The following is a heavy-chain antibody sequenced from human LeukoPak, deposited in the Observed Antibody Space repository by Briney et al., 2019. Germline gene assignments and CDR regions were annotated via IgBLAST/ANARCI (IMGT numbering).Heavy chain of an antibody. CDR1: GGSFSGYY. CDR2: INHSGST. V-gene: IGHV4-34*01. D-gene: IGHD3-10*01. Sequence: SETLSLTCAVYGGSFSGYYWSWIHQPPGKGLEWIGEINHSGSTNYNPSLKSRVTISVDTSKNRFSLKLSSVTAADTAVYYCARRPVSSCYGSGARYYFDYWGQGTLVTASS. CDR3: ARRPVSSCYGSGARYYFDY. J-gene: IGHJ4*02.